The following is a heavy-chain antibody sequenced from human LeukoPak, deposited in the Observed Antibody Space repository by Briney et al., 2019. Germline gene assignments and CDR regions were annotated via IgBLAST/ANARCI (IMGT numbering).Heavy chain of an antibody. CDR1: GYTFTGYY. D-gene: IGHD3-22*01. Sequence: ASVKVSCKASGYTFTGYYMHWVRQAPGQGLEWMGWISAYNGYTKYAQKFQGRVTMTRDTSTSTAYMELRSLRSDDTAVYFCARGGHRMYYYESSDYRFDSWGQGTLVTVSS. V-gene: IGHV1-18*04. CDR2: ISAYNGYT. J-gene: IGHJ4*02. CDR3: ARGGHRMYYYESSDYRFDS.